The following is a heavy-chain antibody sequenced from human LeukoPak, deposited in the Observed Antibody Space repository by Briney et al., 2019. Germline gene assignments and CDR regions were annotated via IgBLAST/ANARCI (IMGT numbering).Heavy chain of an antibody. D-gene: IGHD2-15*01. V-gene: IGHV4-38-2*01. CDR2: IHHSGNT. Sequence: ASETLSLTCAVSGYSISSGYYWSWIRLPPGKGLEWIGSIHHSGNTFYNPSLKSRVTISVDTSKNQFSLKMNSVTAADTAVYYCARVHPGYCSGGSCYTTQLDYWGQGTLVTVSS. CDR3: ARVHPGYCSGGSCYTTQLDY. J-gene: IGHJ4*02. CDR1: GYSISSGYY.